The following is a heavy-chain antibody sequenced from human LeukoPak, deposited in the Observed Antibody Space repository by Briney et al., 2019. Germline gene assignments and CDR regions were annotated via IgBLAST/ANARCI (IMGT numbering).Heavy chain of an antibody. CDR2: IYSGGST. CDR1: GFTVSSNY. J-gene: IGHJ4*02. D-gene: IGHD3-10*01. Sequence: GGPLRLSCAASGFTVSSNYMSWVRQAPGKGLEWVSVIYSGGSTYYADSVKGRFTISRDNAKNSLYLQMNTLRAEDTAVYYCARDDTSAHFFDYWGQGTLVTVSS. CDR3: ARDDTSAHFFDY. V-gene: IGHV3-66*01.